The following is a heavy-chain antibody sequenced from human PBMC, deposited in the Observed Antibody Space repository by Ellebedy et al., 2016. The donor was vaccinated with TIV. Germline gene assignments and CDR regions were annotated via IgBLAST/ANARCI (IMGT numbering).Heavy chain of an antibody. CDR3: AREDPYGGNSGDY. CDR2: ISSASSYI. D-gene: IGHD4-23*01. Sequence: GESLKISCAASGFTFSSYTMNWVRQAPGKGLEWVSSISSASSYIYYADSLKGRFTISRDNAKNSLYLQLNSLRAEDTAVYFCAREDPYGGNSGDYWGQGTLVTVSS. V-gene: IGHV3-21*01. J-gene: IGHJ4*02. CDR1: GFTFSSYT.